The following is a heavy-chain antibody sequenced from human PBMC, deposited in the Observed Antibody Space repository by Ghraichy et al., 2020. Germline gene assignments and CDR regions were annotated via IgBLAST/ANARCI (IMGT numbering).Heavy chain of an antibody. V-gene: IGHV1-46*01. CDR1: GYTFTSYY. CDR3: ASRPSGTPSYYGMDV. CDR2: INPSGGST. J-gene: IGHJ6*02. D-gene: IGHD3-10*01. Sequence: ASVKVSCKASGYTFTSYYMHWVRQAPGQGLEWMGIINPSGGSTSYAQKFQGRVTMTRDTSTSTVYMELSSLRSEDTAVYYCASRPSGTPSYYGMDVWGQGTTVTVSS.